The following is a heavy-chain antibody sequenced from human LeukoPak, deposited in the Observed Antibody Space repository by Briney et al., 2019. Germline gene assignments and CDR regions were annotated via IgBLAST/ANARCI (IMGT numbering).Heavy chain of an antibody. D-gene: IGHD4-11*01. Sequence: PGGSPRLSCVASGFTFSDYAMNWVRQAPGKGLEWVSTFKTKYNQVYYAESVRGRFTISTDNSKNTVYLQMNSLRAEDTALYYCARSVPDYTRFDYWGQGALVTVSS. J-gene: IGHJ4*02. CDR1: GFTFSDYA. CDR2: FKTKYNQV. V-gene: IGHV3-23*05. CDR3: ARSVPDYTRFDY.